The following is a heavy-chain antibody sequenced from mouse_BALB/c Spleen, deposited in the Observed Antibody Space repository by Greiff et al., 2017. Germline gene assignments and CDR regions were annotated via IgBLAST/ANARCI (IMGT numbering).Heavy chain of an antibody. CDR1: GFPFSSFG. CDR2: ISSGSSTI. CDR3: ARLYDYGAWFAY. D-gene: IGHD2-4*01. V-gene: IGHV5-17*02. J-gene: IGHJ3*01. Sequence: EVQLVESGGGLVQPGGSRKLSCAASGFPFSSFGMHWVRQAPEKGLEWVAYISSGSSTIYYADTVKGRFTISRDNAKNTLYLQMSSLKSEDTAMYYCARLYDYGAWFAYWGQGTLVTVSA.